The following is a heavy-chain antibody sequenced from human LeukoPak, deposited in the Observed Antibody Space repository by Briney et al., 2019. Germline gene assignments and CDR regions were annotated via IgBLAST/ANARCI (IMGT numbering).Heavy chain of an antibody. V-gene: IGHV1-2*02. J-gene: IGHJ5*02. Sequence: ASVKVSCKTSGYSFTDYYIHRVRQAPGQGLEWMGWINTKSGRTSSARKFQGRVTMTRDPSITTVYMDMAWLTSDDTAIYFCARADFIDAGPYLIGPWGQGTLVTVSS. CDR3: ARADFIDAGPYLIGP. CDR2: INTKSGRT. CDR1: GYSFTDYY. D-gene: IGHD3-3*01.